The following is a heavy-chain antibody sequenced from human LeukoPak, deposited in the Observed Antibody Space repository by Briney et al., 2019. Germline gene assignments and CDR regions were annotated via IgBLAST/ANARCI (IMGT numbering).Heavy chain of an antibody. CDR3: ARGYVEWLVFSYYYYGMDV. CDR1: GYTFTSYD. V-gene: IGHV1-8*01. D-gene: IGHD6-19*01. Sequence: GASVKVSCKASGYTFTSYDINWVRQATGQGLEWMGWMNPNSGDTGYAQKFQGRVTMTRNTSISTAYMELSSLRSEDTAVYYCARGYVEWLVFSYYYYGMDVWGQGTTVTVSS. CDR2: MNPNSGDT. J-gene: IGHJ6*02.